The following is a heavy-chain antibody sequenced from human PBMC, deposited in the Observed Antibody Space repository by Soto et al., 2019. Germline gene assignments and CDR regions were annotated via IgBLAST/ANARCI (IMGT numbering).Heavy chain of an antibody. CDR2: LGFDGGGR. D-gene: IGHD1-26*01. CDR1: VFACSSYG. Sequence: GSLRLSCAAPVFACSSYGMHWVRQTPGKGLEWVAVLGFDGGGRYYADSVKGRFTISRDNSKNTLHLQMDSLRVEDTALYYCAREPVGPDYAMDVWGQGTTVTVSS. J-gene: IGHJ6*02. V-gene: IGHV3-33*01. CDR3: AREPVGPDYAMDV.